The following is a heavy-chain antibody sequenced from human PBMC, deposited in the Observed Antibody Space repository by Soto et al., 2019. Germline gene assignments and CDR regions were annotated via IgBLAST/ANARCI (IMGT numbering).Heavy chain of an antibody. CDR1: GYTFTGYY. CDR3: ARELGPGNAGTRDYYYGMDV. CDR2: INPNSGGT. V-gene: IGHV1-2*04. Sequence: ASVKVSCKASGYTFTGYYMHWVRQAPGQGLEWMGWINPNSGGTNYAQKFQGWVTMTRDTSISTAYMELSRLRSGDTAVYYCARELGPGNAGTRDYYYGMDVWGQGTTVTVSS. J-gene: IGHJ6*02. D-gene: IGHD1-1*01.